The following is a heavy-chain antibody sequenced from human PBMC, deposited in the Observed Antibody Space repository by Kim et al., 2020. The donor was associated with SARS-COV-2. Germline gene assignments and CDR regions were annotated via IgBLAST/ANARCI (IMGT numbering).Heavy chain of an antibody. V-gene: IGHV4-4*07. CDR3: ARDNCASTSCSSYYFYYMDV. J-gene: IGHJ6*02. CDR2: IYPPGST. Sequence: SETLSLTCTLSGGSISGSYWSWIRQPAGRGLEWIGRIYPPGSTYYNPSLKSRVSMSGDTSSNQLSLKLNSVTAADTAVYYCARDNCASTSCSSYYFYYMDVWGQGTTVTVSS. D-gene: IGHD2-2*01. CDR1: GGSISGSY.